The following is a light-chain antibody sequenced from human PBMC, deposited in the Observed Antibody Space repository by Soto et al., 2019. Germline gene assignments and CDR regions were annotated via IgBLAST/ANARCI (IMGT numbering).Light chain of an antibody. CDR2: DNN. CDR1: SSNIGRDP. CDR3: AGWDGSLRGFV. J-gene: IGLJ1*01. Sequence: QSVLTQPPSASGTPGQSVTISCSGSSSNIGRDPVNWYQELPGTAPKLLIYDNNQRPSGVPDRFSGSKSGTSASLAISGLQYEDEADYFCAGWDGSLRGFVFGTGTKVTV. V-gene: IGLV1-44*01.